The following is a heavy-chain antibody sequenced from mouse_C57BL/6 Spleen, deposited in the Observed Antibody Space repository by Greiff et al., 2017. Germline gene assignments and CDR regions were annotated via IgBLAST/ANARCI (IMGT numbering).Heavy chain of an antibody. D-gene: IGHD1-1*01. V-gene: IGHV1-61*01. J-gene: IGHJ2*01. Sequence: VQLQESGAELVRPGSSVKLSCKASGYTFTSYWMDWVKQRPGQGLEWIGNIYPSDSETHYNQKFKDKATLTVDKSSSTAYMQRSSLTSEDAAVYYCARRDYYGSSFYWGQGTTLTVSS. CDR1: GYTFTSYW. CDR2: IYPSDSET. CDR3: ARRDYYGSSFY.